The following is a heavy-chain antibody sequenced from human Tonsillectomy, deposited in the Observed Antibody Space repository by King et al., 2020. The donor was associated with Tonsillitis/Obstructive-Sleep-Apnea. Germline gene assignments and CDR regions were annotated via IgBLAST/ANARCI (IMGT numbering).Heavy chain of an antibody. V-gene: IGHV3-30*01. CDR3: ASIRFLEWLFQGYYMDV. CDR1: GFTFSSFA. J-gene: IGHJ6*03. CDR2: ISYDGSNK. D-gene: IGHD3-3*01. Sequence: VQLVESGGGVVQPGRSLRLSCAASGFTFSSFAMHWVRQAPGKGLEWVAVISYDGSNKYYADSVKGRFTISRDNSKNTLYLQMKSLRVEDTAVYYCASIRFLEWLFQGYYMDVWGKGTTVTVSS.